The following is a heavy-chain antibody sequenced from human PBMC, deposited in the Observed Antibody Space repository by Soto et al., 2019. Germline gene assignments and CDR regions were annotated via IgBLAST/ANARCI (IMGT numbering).Heavy chain of an antibody. CDR1: GGSITSSSYY. Sequence: SETLSLTCTVSGGSITSSSYYWGWIRQPPGKGLEWIGSIYYSGSTYYNPSLKSRVTISVDTSKNEFSLKLSSVTAADTAVYYCASRVGSSSWANYYYGMDVWGQGTTVTVSS. V-gene: IGHV4-39*01. CDR3: ASRVGSSSWANYYYGMDV. J-gene: IGHJ6*02. CDR2: IYYSGST. D-gene: IGHD6-13*01.